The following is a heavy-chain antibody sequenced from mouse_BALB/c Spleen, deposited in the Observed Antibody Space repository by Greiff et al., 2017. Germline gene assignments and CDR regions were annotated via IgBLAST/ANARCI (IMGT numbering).Heavy chain of an antibody. CDR2: ISSGSSTI. Sequence: EVKLVESGGGLVQPGGSRKLSCAASGFTFSSFGMHWVRQAPEKGLEWVAYISSGSSTIYYADTVKGRFTISRDNPKNTLFLQMTSLRSEDTAMYYCATSDYDYNWYFDVWGAGTTVTVSS. CDR3: ATSDYDYNWYFDV. V-gene: IGHV5-17*02. D-gene: IGHD2-4*01. CDR1: GFTFSSFG. J-gene: IGHJ1*01.